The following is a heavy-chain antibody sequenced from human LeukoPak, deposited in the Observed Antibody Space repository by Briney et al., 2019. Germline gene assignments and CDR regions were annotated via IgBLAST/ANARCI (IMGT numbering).Heavy chain of an antibody. D-gene: IGHD3-22*01. CDR3: ARGPVRSGYYNP. Sequence: SETLSLTCAVYGGSFSGYYWRWIRQLPGKGLEWIGEINHSGSTNYNPSLKSRVTISVDTSKDQFSLKLSSVTAADTAVYYCARGPVRSGYYNPWGQGTLVTVSS. V-gene: IGHV4-34*01. J-gene: IGHJ5*02. CDR1: GGSFSGYY. CDR2: INHSGST.